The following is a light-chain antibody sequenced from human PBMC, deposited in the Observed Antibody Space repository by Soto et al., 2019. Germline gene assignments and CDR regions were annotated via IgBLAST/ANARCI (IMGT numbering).Light chain of an antibody. CDR3: QQCNNWAYT. J-gene: IGKJ2*01. Sequence: EVVMTQSPATLSVSPGEGATLSCRASQSVRSNLVWYQQKPGQAPRLLIYDASTRATGIPARFSGSGSGTEFTLTISSLQSEDLALYFCQQCNNWAYTFGRGTKLEIK. CDR2: DAS. V-gene: IGKV3-15*01. CDR1: QSVRSN.